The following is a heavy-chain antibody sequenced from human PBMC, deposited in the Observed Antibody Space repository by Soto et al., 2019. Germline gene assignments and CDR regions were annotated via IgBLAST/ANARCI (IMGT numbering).Heavy chain of an antibody. CDR1: GFTFSSYA. CDR3: ASRTSGWYFDY. Sequence: PGGSLRLSCTASGFTFSSYAMNWVRQAPGKGLEWVSVISVSVGSTYYADSVKGRFTISRDNSKNTLYLQMNSLRAEDTAVYYCASRTSGWYFDYWGQGTLVTVSS. J-gene: IGHJ4*02. V-gene: IGHV3-23*01. D-gene: IGHD6-19*01. CDR2: ISVSVGST.